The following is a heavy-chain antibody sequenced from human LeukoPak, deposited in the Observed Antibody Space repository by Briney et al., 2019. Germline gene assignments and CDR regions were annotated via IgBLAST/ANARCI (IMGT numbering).Heavy chain of an antibody. CDR1: GFIFSSYS. J-gene: IGHJ6*02. D-gene: IGHD2-2*01. V-gene: IGHV3-30*04. Sequence: GGSLRLSCAASGFIFSSYSMSWVRQAPGKGLEWVAVISYDGSNKYYADSVKGRFTISRDNSKNTLYLQMNSLRAEDTAVYYCARLASSSTSSYGMDVWGQGTTVTVSS. CDR2: ISYDGSNK. CDR3: ARLASSSTSSYGMDV.